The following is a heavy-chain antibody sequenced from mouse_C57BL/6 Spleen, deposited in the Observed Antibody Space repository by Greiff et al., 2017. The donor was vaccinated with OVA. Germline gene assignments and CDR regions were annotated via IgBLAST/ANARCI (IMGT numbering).Heavy chain of an antibody. D-gene: IGHD3-2*02. CDR2: IWSGGST. Sequence: VKLMESGPGLVQPSQSLSITCTVSGFSLTSYGVHWVRQSPGKGLEWLGVIWSGGSTDYNAAFISRLSISKDNSKSQVFFKMNSLQADDTAIYYCAIQDSSGYEFAYWGQGTLVTVSA. CDR1: GFSLTSYG. V-gene: IGHV2-2*01. CDR3: AIQDSSGYEFAY. J-gene: IGHJ3*01.